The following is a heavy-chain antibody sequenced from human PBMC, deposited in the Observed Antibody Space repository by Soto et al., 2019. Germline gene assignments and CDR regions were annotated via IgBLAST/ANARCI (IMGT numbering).Heavy chain of an antibody. V-gene: IGHV5-51*01. CDR1: GYSFTSYW. CDR3: ASVVDSRGFDDVGYCSGGSCYDYYYYGMDV. J-gene: IGHJ6*02. D-gene: IGHD2-15*01. Sequence: GESLKISCKGSGYSFTSYWIGWVRQMPGKGLEWMGIIYPGDSDTRYSPSFQGQVTISADKSISTAYLQWSSLKASDTAMYYCASVVDSRGFDDVGYCSGGSCYDYYYYGMDVWGQGTTVTVSS. CDR2: IYPGDSDT.